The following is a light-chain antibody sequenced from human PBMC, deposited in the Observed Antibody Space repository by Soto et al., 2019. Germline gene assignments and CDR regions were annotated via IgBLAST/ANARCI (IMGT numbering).Light chain of an antibody. Sequence: ENVLTQSPATLSLSPGERATPSCRASQSVSSYFAWYQQKPGQAPRLLIYDASNRATGIPARFSGSGSGTDFTLTISSLEPEDFAVYYCQQRSNWPLTFGQGTKVDIK. CDR1: QSVSSY. V-gene: IGKV3-11*01. J-gene: IGKJ1*01. CDR3: QQRSNWPLT. CDR2: DAS.